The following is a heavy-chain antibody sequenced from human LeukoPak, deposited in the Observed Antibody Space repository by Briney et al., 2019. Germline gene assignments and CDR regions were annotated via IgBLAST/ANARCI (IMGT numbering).Heavy chain of an antibody. Sequence: PGGSLRLSCAASGFTFSSYGVHWVRQAPGKGLEWVAVIWYDGSNKYYADSVKGRFTISRDNSKNTLYLQMNSLRAEDTAVYYCAKAHPLSRGFDYWGQGTLVTVSS. V-gene: IGHV3-33*06. CDR1: GFTFSSYG. J-gene: IGHJ4*02. CDR2: IWYDGSNK. CDR3: AKAHPLSRGFDY. D-gene: IGHD2/OR15-2a*01.